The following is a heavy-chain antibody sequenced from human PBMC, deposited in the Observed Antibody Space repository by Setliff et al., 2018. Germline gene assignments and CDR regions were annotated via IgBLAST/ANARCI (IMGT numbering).Heavy chain of an antibody. CDR1: GYTFTSYY. CDR3: ARVIGGLRLHLASLDY. Sequence: ASVKVSCKASGYTFTSYYMHWVRQAPGQGLEWMGVINPSGGSTSYAQKFQGRVTMTRDTSTITVYMELSRLRSEDTAVYYCARVIGGLRLHLASLDYWGQGTLVTVSS. J-gene: IGHJ4*02. CDR2: INPSGGST. D-gene: IGHD4-17*01. V-gene: IGHV1-46*01.